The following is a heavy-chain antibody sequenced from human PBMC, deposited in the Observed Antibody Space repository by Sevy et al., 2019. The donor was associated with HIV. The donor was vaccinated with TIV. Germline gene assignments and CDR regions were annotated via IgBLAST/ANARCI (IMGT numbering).Heavy chain of an antibody. D-gene: IGHD3-16*01. CDR3: ARRWGLTDDGFDI. Sequence: GGSLRLSCAASGFTFSSYTMNWVRQAPGKGLEWVSSIIISSNHIYYTDSLKGRFTISRDNAKNSVFLKMDSLRAEDTGVYYCARRWGLTDDGFDIWGQGTMVTVSS. CDR1: GFTFSSYT. CDR2: IIISSNHI. J-gene: IGHJ3*02. V-gene: IGHV3-21*01.